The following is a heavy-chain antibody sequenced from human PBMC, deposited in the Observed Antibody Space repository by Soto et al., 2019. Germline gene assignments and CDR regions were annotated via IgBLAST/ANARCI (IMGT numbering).Heavy chain of an antibody. J-gene: IGHJ5*02. CDR2: IYWNDDK. CDR1: GFSLSTSGVG. V-gene: IGHV2-5*01. D-gene: IGHD6-19*01. CDR3: AHSSRIAVAGAPRKYNWFDP. Sequence: SGPTLVNPTQTLTLTCTFSGFSLSTSGVGVGWIRQPPGKALEWLALIYWNDDKRYSPSLKSRLTITKDTSKNQVVLTMTNMDPVDTATYYCAHSSRIAVAGAPRKYNWFDPWGQGTLVTVSS.